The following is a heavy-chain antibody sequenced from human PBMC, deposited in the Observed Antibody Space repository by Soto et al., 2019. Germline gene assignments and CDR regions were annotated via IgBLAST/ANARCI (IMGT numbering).Heavy chain of an antibody. D-gene: IGHD3-16*01. CDR2: IYPGDSDT. V-gene: IGHV5-51*01. J-gene: IGHJ6*02. CDR3: ARHRDSTVGGYYGMDV. CDR1: GYSFTSYW. Sequence: PGESLKISCKGSGYSFTSYWIGWVRQMPGKGLEWMGIIYPGDSDTRYSPSFQGQVTISADKSISTAYLQWSSLKASDTAKYYCARHRDSTVGGYYGMDVWGQGTTVTVSS.